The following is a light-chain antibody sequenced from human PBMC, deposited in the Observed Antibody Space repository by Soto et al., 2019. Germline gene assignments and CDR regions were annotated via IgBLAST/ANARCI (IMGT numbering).Light chain of an antibody. Sequence: EIVLTQSPATLALSPGERATLSFSASLSVNNYLAWYQQKPGQAPRLLIYDASNRATGIPPRFSGSGSGTDFTLTISGLEPEDSAVYYCQQRSNWPRTFGQGTKVDIK. J-gene: IGKJ1*01. V-gene: IGKV3-11*01. CDR3: QQRSNWPRT. CDR1: LSVNNY. CDR2: DAS.